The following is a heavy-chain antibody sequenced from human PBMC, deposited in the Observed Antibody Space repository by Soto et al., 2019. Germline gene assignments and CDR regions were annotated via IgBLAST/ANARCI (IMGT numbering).Heavy chain of an antibody. J-gene: IGHJ5*02. D-gene: IGHD3-10*01. CDR1: GFTFSSYG. V-gene: IGHV3-33*06. Sequence: LRLSCAASGFTFSSYGMHWVRQAPGKGLEWVAVIWYDGSNKYYADSVKGRFTISRDNSKNTLYLQMNSLRAEDTAVYYCAKSPYGSGMGWFDPWGQGTLVTV. CDR2: IWYDGSNK. CDR3: AKSPYGSGMGWFDP.